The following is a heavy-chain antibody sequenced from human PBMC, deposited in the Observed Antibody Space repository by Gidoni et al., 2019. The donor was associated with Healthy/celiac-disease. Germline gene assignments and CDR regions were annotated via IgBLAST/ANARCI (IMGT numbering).Heavy chain of an antibody. CDR1: GFTSRTHS. D-gene: IGHD3-9*01. CDR2: ISSSSSYI. V-gene: IGHV3-21*01. J-gene: IGHJ6*02. Sequence: EGRLGESGGGRVKPGGCMRHACAAHGFTSRTHSMIRARQASGKGLEGVSSISSSSSYIYYADSVKGRFTISRDNTKNSLYLQMNSLRAEDTAVYYCARDYDILTGYYFPGLKDYYGMDVWGQGTTVTVSS. CDR3: ARDYDILTGYYFPGLKDYYGMDV.